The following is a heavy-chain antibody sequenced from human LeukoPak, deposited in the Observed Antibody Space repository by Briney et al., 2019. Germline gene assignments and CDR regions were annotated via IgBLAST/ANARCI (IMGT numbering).Heavy chain of an antibody. D-gene: IGHD3-22*01. CDR3: ARQEARGYYYEGLDF. CDR1: GFNFNTYA. CDR2: VSCNGRRK. V-gene: IGHV3-30*04. J-gene: IGHJ4*02. Sequence: GGSLRLSCVASGFNFNTYAIHWVRQAPGRGLEWVSLVSCNGRRKDYAASVMGRFTIDRDNSKNTVYLQMNVLSPDDTAVYFCARQEARGYYYEGLDFWGQGSLVTVSS.